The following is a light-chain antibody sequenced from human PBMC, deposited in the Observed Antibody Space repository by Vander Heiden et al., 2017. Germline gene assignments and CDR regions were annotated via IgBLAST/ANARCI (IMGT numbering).Light chain of an antibody. Sequence: DIQMTQSPSTLSASVGDRVTITCRASQSIDRWLAWYQQKPGKAPKFLIYKASSLQSGVPSRFSGSGFGTEFALTISSLQPDDFATYYCLQYKSFYSFGQGTKLEIK. V-gene: IGKV1-5*03. CDR1: QSIDRW. CDR2: KAS. CDR3: LQYKSFYS. J-gene: IGKJ2*01.